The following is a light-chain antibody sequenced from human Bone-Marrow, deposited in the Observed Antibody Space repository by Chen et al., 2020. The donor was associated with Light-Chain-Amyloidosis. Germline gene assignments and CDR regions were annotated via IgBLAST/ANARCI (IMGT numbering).Light chain of an antibody. J-gene: IGLJ1*01. CDR3: SSNAITNTRV. CDR2: EVT. Sequence: QSALTQPASVSGSPGQSITIPCTGTSSDVGGDNHVSWYQQHPDKAPKLMIYEVTNRPSWVPDRFSGSKSDNTASLTISGLQTESEADYFGSSNAITNTRVFGSGTRVTVL. V-gene: IGLV2-14*01. CDR1: SSDVGGDNH.